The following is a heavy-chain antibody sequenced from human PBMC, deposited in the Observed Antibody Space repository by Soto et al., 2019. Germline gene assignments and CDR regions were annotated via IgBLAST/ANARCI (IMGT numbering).Heavy chain of an antibody. Sequence: PGESLKISCKGSGYNFASYWIAWARQMPGKGLEWMGVIYPGNSDTRYSPSFQGQVTISADKSISTAYVQWSSLKASDTAMYYCARHSAGISAQCGFDPWGQGTLVTVAS. CDR3: ARHSAGISAQCGFDP. D-gene: IGHD6-25*01. CDR2: IYPGNSDT. CDR1: GYNFASYW. V-gene: IGHV5-51*01. J-gene: IGHJ5*02.